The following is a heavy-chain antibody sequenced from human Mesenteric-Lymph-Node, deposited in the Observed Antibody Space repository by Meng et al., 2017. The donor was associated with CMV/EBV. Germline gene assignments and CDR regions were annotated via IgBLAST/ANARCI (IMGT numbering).Heavy chain of an antibody. Sequence: EVQLVESGGGVLKPGGTLRLSCAASGFTFSTAWMNWVRQAPGKGLEWVSYISSSGSTIDYADSVVGRFTISRDNAKNSVSLQMNSLRVEDTAVYYCARDDGGNSVLDNWGQGTLVTVSS. J-gene: IGHJ4*02. CDR3: ARDDGGNSVLDN. V-gene: IGHV3-48*04. CDR1: GFTFSTAW. CDR2: ISSSGSTI. D-gene: IGHD4-23*01.